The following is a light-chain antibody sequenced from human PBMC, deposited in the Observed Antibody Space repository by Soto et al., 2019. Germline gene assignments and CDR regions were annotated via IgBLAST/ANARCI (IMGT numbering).Light chain of an antibody. Sequence: DIVLTQSPDSLAVSLGERAAINCKSSQSVLYNSNNRSYLAWFQQKPGQPPKLLIYWASNRESGVPGRFSGSGSGTDFTLSISSLQAGDVAVYYCDQDYSTPLTFGGGTKVEIK. V-gene: IGKV4-1*01. CDR2: WAS. CDR1: QSVLYNSNNRSY. J-gene: IGKJ4*01. CDR3: DQDYSTPLT.